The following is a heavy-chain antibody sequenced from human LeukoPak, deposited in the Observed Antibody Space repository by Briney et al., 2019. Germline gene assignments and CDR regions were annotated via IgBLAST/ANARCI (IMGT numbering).Heavy chain of an antibody. Sequence: PSETLSLTCTASGGTLSSFNNNWGWIRQPPGKGLEWMGNIFYNGRTYYNPSLKSRVTISVDTSNNQFSLKLSFVTAIDTAVYYGARHLYSSSTDFWGQGTLVTVSS. CDR1: GGTLSSFNNN. D-gene: IGHD6-6*01. CDR3: ARHLYSSSTDF. CDR2: IFYNGRT. V-gene: IGHV4-39*01. J-gene: IGHJ4*02.